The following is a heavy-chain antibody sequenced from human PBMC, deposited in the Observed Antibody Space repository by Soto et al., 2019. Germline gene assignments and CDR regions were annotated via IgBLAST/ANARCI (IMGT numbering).Heavy chain of an antibody. CDR3: ARDLFPVDIVATILASSYYYYYGMDV. D-gene: IGHD5-12*01. CDR2: IWYDGSNK. Sequence: SLRLSCAASGFTFSSYGMHWVRQAPGKGLEWVAVIWYDGSNKYYADSVKGRFTISRDNSKNTLYLQMNSLRAEDTAVYYCARDLFPVDIVATILASSYYYYYGMDVWGQGTTVTVSS. V-gene: IGHV3-33*01. CDR1: GFTFSSYG. J-gene: IGHJ6*02.